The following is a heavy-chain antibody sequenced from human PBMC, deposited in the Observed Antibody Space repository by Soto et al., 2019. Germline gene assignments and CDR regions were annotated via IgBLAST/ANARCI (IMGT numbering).Heavy chain of an antibody. J-gene: IGHJ4*02. Sequence: GSLRLSCAASGFTFSSYWMHWVRQAPGKGLVWVSCINSDGSSTSYADSVKGRFTISRDNAKNTLYLQMNSLRAEDTAVYSCARAPSSGLHTNFDYWGQGTLVTVSS. CDR3: ARAPSSGLHTNFDY. CDR2: INSDGSST. V-gene: IGHV3-74*01. CDR1: GFTFSSYW. D-gene: IGHD6-19*01.